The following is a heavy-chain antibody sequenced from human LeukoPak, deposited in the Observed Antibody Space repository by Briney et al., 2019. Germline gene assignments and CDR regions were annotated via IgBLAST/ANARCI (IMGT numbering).Heavy chain of an antibody. CDR3: TTAAFT. Sequence: GGSLRLSCAASGFTFSFYAMSWVRQAPGKGLEWVGRIRNKVDGGTTDYAAPVKGRFTISRDDSKNTLYLHMDSLKTEDTAVYYCTTAAFTWGQGTLVTVSS. J-gene: IGHJ4*02. V-gene: IGHV3-15*01. CDR2: IRNKVDGGTT. CDR1: GFTFSFYA. D-gene: IGHD3-16*01.